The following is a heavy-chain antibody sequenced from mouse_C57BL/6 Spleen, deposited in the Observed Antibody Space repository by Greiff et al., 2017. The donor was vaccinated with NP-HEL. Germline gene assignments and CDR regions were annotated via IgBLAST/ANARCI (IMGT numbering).Heavy chain of an antibody. J-gene: IGHJ2*01. CDR3: ARLTTVVANPYFDD. V-gene: IGHV1-80*01. CDR2: FYPGDGDT. D-gene: IGHD1-1*01. Sequence: QVQLQQSGAELVKPGASVKISCKASGYAFSSYWMNWVKQRPGKGLEWIGQFYPGDGDTNYNGKFKGKATLTADKSSSTAYMQLSSLTSEDSAVYFCARLTTVVANPYFDDWGQGTTLTVAS. CDR1: GYAFSSYW.